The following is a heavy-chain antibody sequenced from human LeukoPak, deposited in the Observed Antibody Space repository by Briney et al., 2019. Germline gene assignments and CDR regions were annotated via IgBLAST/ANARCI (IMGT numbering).Heavy chain of an antibody. J-gene: IGHJ3*02. CDR3: AKVLGYCGGDCYTDAFDI. Sequence: GGSLRLSCAASGFTFSNAWMNWVRQAPGKGLEWVAVISYDGSNKYYADSVKGRFTISRDNSKNTLYLQMNSLRAEDTAVYYCAKVLGYCGGDCYTDAFDIWGQGTMVTVSS. D-gene: IGHD2-21*02. CDR1: GFTFSNAW. V-gene: IGHV3-30*18. CDR2: ISYDGSNK.